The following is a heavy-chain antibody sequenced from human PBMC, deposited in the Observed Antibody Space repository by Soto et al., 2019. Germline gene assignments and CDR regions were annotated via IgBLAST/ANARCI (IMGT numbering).Heavy chain of an antibody. Sequence: EVKLLDSGGVLVQPGGSLRLSCAASGFTFRNYALTWVRQAPGKGLEWVSTISGSGDTTYYADSVKGRFTIARDRSKDTLYDEMNTLRPEDTAIYYCAKGVRRSSPTRSYFDFRGQGTRVTVSS. D-gene: IGHD6-6*01. V-gene: IGHV3-23*01. CDR2: ISGSGDTT. J-gene: IGHJ4*02. CDR3: AKGVRRSSPTRSYFDF. CDR1: GFTFRNYA.